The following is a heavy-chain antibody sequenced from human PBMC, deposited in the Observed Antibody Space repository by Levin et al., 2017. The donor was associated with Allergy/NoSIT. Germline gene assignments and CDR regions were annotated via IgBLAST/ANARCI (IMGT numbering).Heavy chain of an antibody. CDR1: GGSFSGYF. D-gene: IGHD2-2*02. J-gene: IGHJ4*02. CDR3: ARGGGYCSSTSCYTDY. V-gene: IGHV4-34*01. CDR2: INHSGST. Sequence: SQTLSLTCAVYGGSFSGYFWTWIRQTPGKGLEWIGEINHSGSTNYNPSLKSRVTVSVDTSKSQFSLKLNSVTAADAAVYYCARGGGYCSSTSCYTDYWGQGTLVTVSS.